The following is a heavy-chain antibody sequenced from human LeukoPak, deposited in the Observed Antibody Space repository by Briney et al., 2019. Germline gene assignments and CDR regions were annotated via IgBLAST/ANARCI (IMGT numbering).Heavy chain of an antibody. CDR1: GLSFSGHW. D-gene: IGHD6-6*01. V-gene: IGHV3-74*01. J-gene: IGHJ4*02. Sequence: GGSLRLSCTASGLSFSGHWMHWARQLPGKGLVWVSRISPTGSTTSYADSVKGRFTVSRDNAKNTLYLQVNNLRAEDTAVYYCARGPNSNWSGLDFWGQGTLVTVSS. CDR2: ISPTGSTT. CDR3: ARGPNSNWSGLDF.